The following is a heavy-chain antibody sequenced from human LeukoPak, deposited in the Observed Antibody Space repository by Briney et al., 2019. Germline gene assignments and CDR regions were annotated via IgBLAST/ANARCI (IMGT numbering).Heavy chain of an antibody. J-gene: IGHJ4*02. D-gene: IGHD2-21*02. V-gene: IGHV3-23*01. CDR2: ISGSGGST. Sequence: GGSLRLSCSASGFTFSSYAMNWVRQAPGKGLEWVSGISGSGGSTYYADSVNGRFTISRDNSKSTLYLQMNSLGAEDTALYYCAKVHSQSAIVVVTATPDYRGQGTLVTVSS. CDR1: GFTFSSYA. CDR3: AKVHSQSAIVVVTATPDY.